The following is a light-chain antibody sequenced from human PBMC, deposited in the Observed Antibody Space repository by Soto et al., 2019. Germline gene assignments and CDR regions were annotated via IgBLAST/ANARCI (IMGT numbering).Light chain of an antibody. CDR2: DVS. V-gene: IGLV2-14*03. CDR3: NSYTSSSTHV. J-gene: IGLJ1*01. CDR1: SSDVGGYNY. Sequence: QSVLTQPASVSGSPGQSITISCTGTSSDVGGYNYVSWYQQHPGKATKLIISDVSNRPSGVSNRFSGSKSGNTASLTFFGFQAEDEADYYCNSYTSSSTHVFGTGTKVTVL.